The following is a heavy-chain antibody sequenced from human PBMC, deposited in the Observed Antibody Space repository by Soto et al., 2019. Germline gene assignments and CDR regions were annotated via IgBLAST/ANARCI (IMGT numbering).Heavy chain of an antibody. V-gene: IGHV1-69*13. Sequence: SVKVSCKVSGDSFNNYAISWVRQAPGQGLEWMGSIIAMFDMTNYAQKFQGRLTITADESARIAYMELSRLTSDDTAVYYCASAAVTGTAGLDFWGQGTQVTVSS. J-gene: IGHJ4*02. CDR2: IIAMFDMT. CDR1: GDSFNNYA. CDR3: ASAAVTGTAGLDF. D-gene: IGHD6-19*01.